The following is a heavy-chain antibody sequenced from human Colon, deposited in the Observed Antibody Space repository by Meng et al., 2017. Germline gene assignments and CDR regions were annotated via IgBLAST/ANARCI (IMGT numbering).Heavy chain of an antibody. CDR1: GFTFSSYA. V-gene: IGHV3-23*01. Sequence: GESLKISCAASGFTFSSYAMSWVRQAPGKGLEWVSAISGSGGSTYYADSVKGRFTISRDNSKNTLYLQMNSLRAEDTAVYYCAKSPYYYDSSGYFVHWGQGTRVTGSS. J-gene: IGHJ5*02. CDR3: AKSPYYYDSSGYFVH. CDR2: ISGSGGST. D-gene: IGHD3-22*01.